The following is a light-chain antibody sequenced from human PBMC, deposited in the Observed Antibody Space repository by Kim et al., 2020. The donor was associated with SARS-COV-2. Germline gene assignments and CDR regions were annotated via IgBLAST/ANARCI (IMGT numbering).Light chain of an antibody. CDR3: QQYSDWLIT. CDR1: QNININ. J-gene: IGKJ5*01. V-gene: IGKV3-15*01. CDR2: GAS. Sequence: LSPGERATRSCRASQNININLAWYQHRPGQAPRLLIYGASTRATGIPARFSGSVSGTEFSLTISSLQPEDFATYYCQQYSDWLITFGQGTRLEIK.